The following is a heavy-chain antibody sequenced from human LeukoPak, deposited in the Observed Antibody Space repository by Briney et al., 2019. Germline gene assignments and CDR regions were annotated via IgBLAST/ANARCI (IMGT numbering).Heavy chain of an antibody. CDR3: ARQIGYCGGGSCYWYFNL. CDR2: ISTHSGNT. V-gene: IGHV1-18*01. Sequence: ASVKVSCKASGYTFTNYPITWVRQAPGQGLEWMGWISTHSGNTNYAHKLQGRITMTTDTSTSTAYMELRSLRSVDTAVYYCARQIGYCGGGSCYWYFNLWGRGTLVTVSS. D-gene: IGHD2-15*01. J-gene: IGHJ2*01. CDR1: GYTFTNYP.